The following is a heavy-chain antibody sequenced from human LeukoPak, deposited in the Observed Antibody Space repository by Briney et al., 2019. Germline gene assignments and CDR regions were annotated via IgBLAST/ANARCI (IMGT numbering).Heavy chain of an antibody. D-gene: IGHD6-19*01. CDR2: ISTYNVNT. V-gene: IGHV1-18*01. Sequence: ASVQVSCKASGYTLTSYGISWVRQAPGQGLEWMGWISTYNVNTNYAQKLQGRVTMTTDTSTTTAYMELRSLRSDDTAVYYCARDRHSGRGPFDIWGQGTMVTVSS. J-gene: IGHJ3*02. CDR3: ARDRHSGRGPFDI. CDR1: GYTLTSYG.